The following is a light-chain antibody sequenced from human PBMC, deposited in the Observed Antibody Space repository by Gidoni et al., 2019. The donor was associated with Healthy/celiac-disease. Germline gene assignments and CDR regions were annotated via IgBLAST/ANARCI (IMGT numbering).Light chain of an antibody. Sequence: EILMSQSPATLSVSPAERATLSCRASQSVSSNLAWYQQKPGQAPKLLIYGASTRATGIPARFSGSGSGTEFTLTISSLQSEDFAVYYCQQYNSWPQTFGGGTKVEIK. J-gene: IGKJ4*01. CDR2: GAS. V-gene: IGKV3-15*01. CDR3: QQYNSWPQT. CDR1: QSVSSN.